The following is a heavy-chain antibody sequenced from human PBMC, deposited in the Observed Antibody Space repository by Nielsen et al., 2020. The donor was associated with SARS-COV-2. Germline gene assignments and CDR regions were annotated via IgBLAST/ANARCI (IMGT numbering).Heavy chain of an antibody. J-gene: IGHJ6*02. CDR1: GFTFSSYA. Sequence: GESLKISCAASGFTFSSYAMSWVRQAPGKGLEWVSAISGSGGSTYYADSVKGRFTISRDNSKNTLYLQMNSLGAEDTAVYYCAKGSGYDPYYYYYYGMDVWGQGTTVTVSS. V-gene: IGHV3-23*01. CDR3: AKGSGYDPYYYYYYGMDV. D-gene: IGHD5-12*01. CDR2: ISGSGGST.